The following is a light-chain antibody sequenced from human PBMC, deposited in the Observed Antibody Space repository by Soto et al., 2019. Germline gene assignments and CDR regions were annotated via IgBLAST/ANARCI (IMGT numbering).Light chain of an antibody. Sequence: RTQSPTTLSVSPGDRAALSCIVCQSVSILLAWYQQKPGQAPRLLIHAATTRATGIPVRFSGSGSGTEFTLTISSLQTEAFAVYSCKQYNTWVRTFGEGTLLDIK. CDR3: KQYNTWVRT. CDR1: QSVSIL. J-gene: IGKJ5*01. CDR2: AAT. V-gene: IGKV3-15*01.